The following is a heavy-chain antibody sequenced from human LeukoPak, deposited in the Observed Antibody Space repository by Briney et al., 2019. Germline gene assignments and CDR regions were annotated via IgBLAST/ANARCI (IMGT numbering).Heavy chain of an antibody. J-gene: IGHJ4*02. V-gene: IGHV3-20*04. D-gene: IGHD3-10*01. CDR2: INWNGGST. CDR3: ARDFSYYGSGSVLVGY. CDR1: GFTFDDYG. Sequence: GGSLRLSCAASGFTFDDYGMSWVRQAPGKGLEWVSGINWNGGSTGYADSVKGRFTISRDNAKNSLYLQMNSLRAEDTALYYCARDFSYYGSGSVLVGYWGQGTLVTVSS.